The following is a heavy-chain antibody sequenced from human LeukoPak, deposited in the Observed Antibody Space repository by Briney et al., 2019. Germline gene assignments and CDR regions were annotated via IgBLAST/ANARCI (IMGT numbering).Heavy chain of an antibody. CDR1: GFTFSSYE. J-gene: IGHJ6*03. CDR3: AKDGAAAGTTYYYYYYMDV. Sequence: GGSLRLSCAASGFTFSSYEMNWVRQAPGKGLEWVSYISSSGSTIYYADSVKGRFTISRDNAKNSLYLQMNSLRAEDTAVYYCAKDGAAAGTTYYYYYYMDVWGKGTTVTVSS. V-gene: IGHV3-48*03. CDR2: ISSSGSTI. D-gene: IGHD6-13*01.